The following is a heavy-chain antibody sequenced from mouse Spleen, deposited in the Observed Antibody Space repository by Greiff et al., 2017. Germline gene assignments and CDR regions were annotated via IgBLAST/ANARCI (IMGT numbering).Heavy chain of an antibody. V-gene: IGHV1-5*01. CDR1: GYTFTSYW. D-gene: IGHD1-1*01. CDR3: TRSGGSSYCYFDY. CDR2: IYPGNSDT. Sequence: VQLQQSGAELAKPGASVKMSCKTSGYTFTSYWMHWVKQRPGQGLEWIGAIYPGNSDTSYNQKFKGKAKLTAVTSASTAYMELSSLTNEDSAVYYCTRSGGSSYCYFDYWGQGTTLTVSS. J-gene: IGHJ2*01.